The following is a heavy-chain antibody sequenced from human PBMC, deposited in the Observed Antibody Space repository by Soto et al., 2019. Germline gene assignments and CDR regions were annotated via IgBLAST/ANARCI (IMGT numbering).Heavy chain of an antibody. J-gene: IGHJ4*02. V-gene: IGHV1-3*01. CDR2: INAGNGNT. Sequence: ASVKVSCKASGYTFTSYAMHWVRQAPGQRLEWMGWINAGNGNTKYSQKFQGRVTITRDTSASTAYMELSSLRSEDTAVYYCARVPSGVTTFYFDYWGQGTLVTVSS. D-gene: IGHD4-17*01. CDR3: ARVPSGVTTFYFDY. CDR1: GYTFTSYA.